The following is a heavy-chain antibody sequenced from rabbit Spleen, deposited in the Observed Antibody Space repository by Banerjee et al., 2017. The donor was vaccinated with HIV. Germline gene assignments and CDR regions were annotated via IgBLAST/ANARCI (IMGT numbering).Heavy chain of an antibody. CDR3: ARDTSSSFSSYGMDL. V-gene: IGHV1S40*01. J-gene: IGHJ6*01. CDR1: GFSFSSSDY. D-gene: IGHD1-1*01. CDR2: IAGGGSDFT. Sequence: QSLEESGGGLVQPEGSLTLTCTASGFSFSSSDYMCWVRQAPGKGLEWISCIAGGGSDFTYSATWAKGRFTISKTSSTTVTLQMTSLTVADTATYFCARDTSSSFSSYGMDLWGQGTLVTVS.